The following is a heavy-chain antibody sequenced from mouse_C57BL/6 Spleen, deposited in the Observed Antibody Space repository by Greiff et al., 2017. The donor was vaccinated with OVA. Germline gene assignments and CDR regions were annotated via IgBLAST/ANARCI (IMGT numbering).Heavy chain of an antibody. J-gene: IGHJ4*01. Sequence: VQLQQPGAELVKPGDSVTVSCKASGYTFTSYWMHWVKQRPGQGLEWIGRIHPSDSDTNYNQKFKGKATLTVYKSSSTAYMKLSSVTSEDSAVYYSAKKGDYDYAMDYWGQGTSVTVSS. CDR1: GYTFTSYW. D-gene: IGHD2-4*01. CDR3: AKKGDYDYAMDY. CDR2: IHPSDSDT. V-gene: IGHV1-74*01.